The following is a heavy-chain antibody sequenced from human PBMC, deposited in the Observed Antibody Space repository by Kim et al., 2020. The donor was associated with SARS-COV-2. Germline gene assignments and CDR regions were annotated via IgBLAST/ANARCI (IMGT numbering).Heavy chain of an antibody. CDR2: ISYDGSNK. CDR3: AKDAGYDYGDYRGYFQH. D-gene: IGHD4-17*01. Sequence: GGSLRLSCAASGFTFSSYGMHWVRQAPGKGLEWVAVISYDGSNKYYADSVKGRFTISRDNSKNTLYLQMNSLRAEDTAVYYCAKDAGYDYGDYRGYFQH. CDR1: GFTFSSYG. J-gene: IGHJ1*01. V-gene: IGHV3-30*18.